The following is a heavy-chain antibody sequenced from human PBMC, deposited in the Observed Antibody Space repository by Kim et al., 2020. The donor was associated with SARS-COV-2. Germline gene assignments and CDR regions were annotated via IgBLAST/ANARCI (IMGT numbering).Heavy chain of an antibody. CDR3: ARGGGNIVVVPYYYYYYMDV. CDR1: GYTFTGYY. D-gene: IGHD2-2*01. CDR2: INPNSGGT. Sequence: ASVKVSCKASGYTFTGYYMHWVRQAPGQGLEWMGWINPNSGGTNYAQKFQGRVTMTRDTSISTAYMELSRLRSDDTAVYYCARGGGNIVVVPYYYYYYMDVWGKGTTVTVSS. J-gene: IGHJ6*03. V-gene: IGHV1-2*02.